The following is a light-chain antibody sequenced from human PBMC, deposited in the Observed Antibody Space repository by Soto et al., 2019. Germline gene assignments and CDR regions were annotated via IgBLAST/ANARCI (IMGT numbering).Light chain of an antibody. CDR3: CSYAGIYV. V-gene: IGLV2-14*01. Sequence: QSALTQPASVSGSPGQSITISCTGTSSDIGGYNYVSWYQQHPGKAPKLMIYEVSNRPSGVSNRFSGSKSGNTASLTISGLQAEDEADYYCCSYAGIYVFGTGTQLTVL. CDR1: SSDIGGYNY. J-gene: IGLJ1*01. CDR2: EVS.